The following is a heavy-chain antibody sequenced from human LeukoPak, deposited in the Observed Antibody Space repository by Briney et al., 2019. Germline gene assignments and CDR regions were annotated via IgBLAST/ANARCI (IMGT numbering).Heavy chain of an antibody. CDR1: GFTFSSYG. D-gene: IGHD4-17*01. Sequence: QPGGSLRLSCAASGFTFSSYGMHWVRQAPGKGLEWVAVIWYDGSNKYYADSVKGRFTISRDNSKNTLYLQMNSLRAEDTAEYYCARDETVTTGFDYWGQGTLVTVSS. J-gene: IGHJ4*02. CDR3: ARDETVTTGFDY. CDR2: IWYDGSNK. V-gene: IGHV3-33*08.